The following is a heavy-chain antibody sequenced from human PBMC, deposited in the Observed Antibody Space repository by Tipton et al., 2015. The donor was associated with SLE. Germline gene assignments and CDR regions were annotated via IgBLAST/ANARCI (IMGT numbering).Heavy chain of an antibody. CDR2: ISGSGNST. CDR3: ARGGRFDNQGFDY. J-gene: IGHJ4*02. CDR1: GFTFSSYA. V-gene: IGHV3-23*01. Sequence: SGFTFSSYAMSWVRQAPGKGLEWVSGISGSGNSTYYADSLKGRFTISRDNSKNTLYLQMNSLRAEDTAVYYCARGGRFDNQGFDYWGQGTLVTVSS. D-gene: IGHD3-9*01.